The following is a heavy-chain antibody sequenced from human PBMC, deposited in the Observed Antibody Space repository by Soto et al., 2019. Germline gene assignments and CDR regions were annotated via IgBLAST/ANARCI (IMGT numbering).Heavy chain of an antibody. D-gene: IGHD3-9*01. CDR2: IIPIFGTA. Sequence: QVQLVQSGAEVQKPGSSVKVSCKASGGTFSSYAISWVRQAPGQGLEWMGGIIPIFGTANYAQKFQGRVTITADESTSTAYMELSSLRSEDTAVYYCAGPTYYDILTGYPIPYGMDVWGQGTTVTVSS. CDR3: AGPTYYDILTGYPIPYGMDV. V-gene: IGHV1-69*01. J-gene: IGHJ6*02. CDR1: GGTFSSYA.